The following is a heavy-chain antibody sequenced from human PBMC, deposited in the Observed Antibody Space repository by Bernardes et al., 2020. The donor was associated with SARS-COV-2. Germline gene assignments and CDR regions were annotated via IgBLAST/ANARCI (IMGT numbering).Heavy chain of an antibody. V-gene: IGHV3-74*01. Sequence: GGSLRLSCAASGFTFSNYWMHWVRQAPGEGLMWVSRIYTDGSNTVYADSVKGRFTISRDNAKNTLYLQMNSLRADDTAIYYCARNSQNGVDIWGQETMVTVSS. CDR3: ARNSQNGVDI. D-gene: IGHD2-8*01. CDR1: GFTFSNYW. CDR2: IYTDGSNT. J-gene: IGHJ3*02.